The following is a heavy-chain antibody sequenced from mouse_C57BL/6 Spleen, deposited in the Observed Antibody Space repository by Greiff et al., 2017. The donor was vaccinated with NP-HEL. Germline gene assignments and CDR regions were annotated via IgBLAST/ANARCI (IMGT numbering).Heavy chain of an antibody. V-gene: IGHV1-22*01. CDR3: AIPITTVVARFDY. J-gene: IGHJ2*01. CDR1: GYTFTDYN. D-gene: IGHD1-1*01. CDR2: INPNNGGT. Sequence: VQLQQSGPELVKPGASVKMSCKASGYTFTDYNMHWVKQSHGKSLEWIGYINPNNGGTSYNQKFKGKATLTVNKSSSTAYMELRSLTSEDSAVYYCAIPITTVVARFDYWGQGTTLTVSS.